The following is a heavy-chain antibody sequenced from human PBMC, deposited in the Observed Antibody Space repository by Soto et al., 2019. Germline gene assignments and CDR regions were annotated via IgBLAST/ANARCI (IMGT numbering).Heavy chain of an antibody. V-gene: IGHV3-9*01. Sequence: GGSLRLSCAASGFTFDDYAMHWVRQAPGKGLEWVSGISWNSGSIGYADSVKGRFTISRDNAKNSLYLQMNSLRAEDTALYYCSLWFGDLGDAFDIWGQGTMVTVS. CDR1: GFTFDDYA. CDR2: ISWNSGSI. D-gene: IGHD3-10*01. CDR3: SLWFGDLGDAFDI. J-gene: IGHJ3*02.